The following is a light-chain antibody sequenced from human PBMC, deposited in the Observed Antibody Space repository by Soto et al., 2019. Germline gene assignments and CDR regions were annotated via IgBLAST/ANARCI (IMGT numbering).Light chain of an antibody. V-gene: IGKV3-11*01. J-gene: IGKJ4*01. CDR2: DAS. CDR3: QQRSNWLLT. Sequence: EIVLTQSPATLSLSPGERATLSFRASQIVTSYLAWYQQKPGQAPRLLIYDASNRATGIPARFSGSGSGTDFTLTISSLEPEDFAVYYCQQRSNWLLTFGGGTKVEIK. CDR1: QIVTSY.